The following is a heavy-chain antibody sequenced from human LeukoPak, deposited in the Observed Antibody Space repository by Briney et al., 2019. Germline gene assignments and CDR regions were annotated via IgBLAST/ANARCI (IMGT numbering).Heavy chain of an antibody. CDR3: VRNWDY. CDR2: ISTRGNT. CDR1: GDFITNRY. Sequence: KTSETLSLTCSVSGDFITNRYWSWVRQSAGKGLEWIGRISTRGNTNYNPSLKGRVTISVDTSNKHFSLKLTSVTAADTAVYYCVRNWDYWGQGTLVTVSS. J-gene: IGHJ4*02. V-gene: IGHV4-4*07. D-gene: IGHD1-1*01.